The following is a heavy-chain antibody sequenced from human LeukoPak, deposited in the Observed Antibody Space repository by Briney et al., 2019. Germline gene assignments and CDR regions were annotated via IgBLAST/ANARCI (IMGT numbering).Heavy chain of an antibody. CDR1: GFTFYDYA. V-gene: IGHV3-9*01. J-gene: IGHJ4*02. Sequence: QPGGSLRLSCAASGFTFYDYAMHWVRHAPGKGLEWVSGISWNSGSIGYADSVKGRFTISRDNAKNSLYLQMNSLRAEDTALYYCARPSSGLWLTYWGQGTLVTVSS. CDR3: ARPSSGLWLTY. CDR2: ISWNSGSI. D-gene: IGHD5-18*01.